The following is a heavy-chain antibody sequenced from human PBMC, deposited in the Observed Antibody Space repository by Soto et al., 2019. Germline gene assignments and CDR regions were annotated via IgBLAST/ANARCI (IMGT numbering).Heavy chain of an antibody. J-gene: IGHJ4*02. CDR2: INVYNGNT. V-gene: IGHV1-18*01. Sequence: ASVKLSCTASGYTFTSNSIGWVRQAPGQGLEWMGWINVYNGNTKYAQQLQGRVTLTTDTSTSTAYMDLRSLRSDDTAVYYCARISSASSGCLPDYWGQGTSVTVSS. CDR3: ARISSASSGCLPDY. CDR1: GYTFTSNS. D-gene: IGHD6-19*01.